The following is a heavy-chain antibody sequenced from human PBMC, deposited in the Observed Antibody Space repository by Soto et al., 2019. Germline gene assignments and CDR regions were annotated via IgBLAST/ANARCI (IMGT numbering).Heavy chain of an antibody. J-gene: IGHJ4*02. CDR3: ARYTYSNYERDY. V-gene: IGHV1-18*04. CDR2: ITTYNGNT. Sequence: ASVKGSCKASGYTFTNCDINWVRQAPGQGLERMGWITTYNGNTNYAQKLQGRVTMTTDTSTSTAYMELRSLRSDDTAVYYCARYTYSNYERDYWGQGTLVTVPS. CDR1: GYTFTNCD. D-gene: IGHD4-4*01.